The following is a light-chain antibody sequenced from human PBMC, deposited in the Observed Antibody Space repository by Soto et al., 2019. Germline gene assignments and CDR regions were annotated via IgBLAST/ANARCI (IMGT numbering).Light chain of an antibody. J-gene: IGKJ5*01. CDR2: DAS. Sequence: DIQMTQSPSTLSASVGDTVTVTCRASQSVSGWLAWYQQKPGEVPKRLIYDASVLQPGVSSRFSGSGSGTDFTLTISSLQPEDFATYYCLHHHNFPITFGQGTRLEIK. CDR1: QSVSGW. V-gene: IGKV1-5*01. CDR3: LHHHNFPIT.